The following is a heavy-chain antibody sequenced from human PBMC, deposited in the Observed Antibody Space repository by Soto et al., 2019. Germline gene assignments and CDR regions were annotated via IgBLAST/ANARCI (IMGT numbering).Heavy chain of an antibody. CDR1: GGSVSDKTYY. D-gene: IGHD4-17*01. V-gene: IGHV4-61*01. Sequence: SETLSLTYSVSGGSVSDKTYYWSWIRQPPGKRLEWIGYVYYSGTTNYNPSLKSRVTISVDLSKNRFSLRLSSVTTADTALYYCARTTAVPNTLRSRYFFDYWGQGTLVTVSS. J-gene: IGHJ4*02. CDR2: VYYSGTT. CDR3: ARTTAVPNTLRSRYFFDY.